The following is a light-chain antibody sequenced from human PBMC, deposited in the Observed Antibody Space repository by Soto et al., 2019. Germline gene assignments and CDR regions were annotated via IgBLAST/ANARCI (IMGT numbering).Light chain of an antibody. CDR2: DVS. V-gene: IGLV2-11*01. Sequence: QSALTQPRSVSGSPGQSVTISCTGTSSDVGGYNYVSWYQQHPGKAPKLMIYDVSKRPSGVPDRFSGSKSGNTASLTLSGLQAEDEADYYCCSYAGSYPWVFGGGTKLTVL. CDR3: CSYAGSYPWV. CDR1: SSDVGGYNY. J-gene: IGLJ3*02.